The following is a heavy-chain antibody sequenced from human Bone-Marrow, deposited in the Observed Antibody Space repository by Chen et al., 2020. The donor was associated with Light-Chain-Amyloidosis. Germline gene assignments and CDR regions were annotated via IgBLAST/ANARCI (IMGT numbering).Heavy chain of an antibody. CDR2: IYSSGSV. CDR1: GGSINSGDYY. J-gene: IGHJ4*02. Sequence: QVQLLESGPGLVRPSQTLSLTCSVSGGSINSGDYYWTWIRQPPGRGLEWIGYIYSSGSVYYNPALRRRVSLSLDTPNNLFSLGLTSVTAADTAVDYCARGTGPANEYFDYWGQGTLVTVSS. D-gene: IGHD2-8*02. CDR3: ARGTGPANEYFDY. V-gene: IGHV4-30-4*01.